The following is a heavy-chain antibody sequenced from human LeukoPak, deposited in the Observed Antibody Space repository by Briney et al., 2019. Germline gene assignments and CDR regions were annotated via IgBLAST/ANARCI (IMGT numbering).Heavy chain of an antibody. D-gene: IGHD5-18*01. J-gene: IGHJ4*02. CDR3: ARGGYSYGEQDY. CDR2: IYHSGST. Sequence: SQTLSLTCAVSGGSISSGDYSWSWIRQPPGKGLEWIAYIYHSGSTYYNPSLKSRVTISVDRSKNQFSLKLSSVTAADTAVYYCARGGYSYGEQDYWGQGTLVTVSS. V-gene: IGHV4-30-2*01. CDR1: GGSISSGDYS.